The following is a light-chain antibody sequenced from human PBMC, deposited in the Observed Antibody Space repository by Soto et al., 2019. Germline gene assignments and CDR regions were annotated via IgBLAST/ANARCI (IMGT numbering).Light chain of an antibody. CDR2: EVI. Sequence: QSVLTQPASVSGSPGQSITISCTGTSSDVGRYNYVSWYQQHPGRAPRLIVYEVINRPAGVSNRFSGSKSGNTASLTISGLHAADEADYYCCSYTRSSTLLFGGGTKLNVL. V-gene: IGLV2-14*01. J-gene: IGLJ2*01. CDR3: CSYTRSSTLL. CDR1: SSDVGRYNY.